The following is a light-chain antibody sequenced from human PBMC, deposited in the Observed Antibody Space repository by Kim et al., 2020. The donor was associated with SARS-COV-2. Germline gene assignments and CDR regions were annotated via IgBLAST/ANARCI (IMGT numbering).Light chain of an antibody. Sequence: GQRGTNSCSGTCSNIWTNDAQWYQQLPGAAPKLLIFNTYKRPLGIPDRFSGSKSGTSATLGITGLQTGDEAHYYCAAWDRSLTGVVFGGGTQLTVL. V-gene: IGLV1-51*01. CDR2: NTY. J-gene: IGLJ3*02. CDR3: AAWDRSLTGVV. CDR1: CSNIWTND.